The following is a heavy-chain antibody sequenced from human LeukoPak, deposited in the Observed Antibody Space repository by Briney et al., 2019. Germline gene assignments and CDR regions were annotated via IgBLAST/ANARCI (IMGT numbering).Heavy chain of an antibody. Sequence: GGSLRLSCAASGFIFSNYGMSWVRQDPGKGLEWDSTISGGGENEHYADSVKGRFTISRDNSKNILYVQMNSLSPEDTAIYYCARDVDPYKYGLMFDSWGQGTLVTVSS. CDR2: ISGGGENE. J-gene: IGHJ4*02. V-gene: IGHV3-23*01. D-gene: IGHD5-18*01. CDR3: ARDVDPYKYGLMFDS. CDR1: GFIFSNYG.